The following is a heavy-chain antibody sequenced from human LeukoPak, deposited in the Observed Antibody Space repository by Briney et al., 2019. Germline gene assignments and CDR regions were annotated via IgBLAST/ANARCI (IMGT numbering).Heavy chain of an antibody. Sequence: PSETLSLTCTVSGGSISRYYWSWIRQPPGKGLEWIGYIYYSGSTNYNPSLKSRVTISVDTSKNQFSLKLSSVTAADPAVYYCARHMGRPTDAFDIWGQGTMVTVSS. CDR2: IYYSGST. CDR3: ARHMGRPTDAFDI. D-gene: IGHD3-10*01. V-gene: IGHV4-59*08. J-gene: IGHJ3*02. CDR1: GGSISRYY.